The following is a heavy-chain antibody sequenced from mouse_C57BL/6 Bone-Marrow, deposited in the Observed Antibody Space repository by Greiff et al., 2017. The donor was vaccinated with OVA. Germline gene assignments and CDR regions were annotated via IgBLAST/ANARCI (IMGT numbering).Heavy chain of an antibody. Sequence: DVHLVESGGGLVKPGGSLKLSCAASGFTFSSYAMSWVRQTPEKRLEWVATISDGGSYTYYPDNVKGRFTISRDNAKNNLYLQMSHLKSEDTAMYYCARGSGSWFAYWGQGTLVTVSA. V-gene: IGHV5-4*01. CDR2: ISDGGSYT. CDR3: ARGSGSWFAY. D-gene: IGHD3-2*02. J-gene: IGHJ3*01. CDR1: GFTFSSYA.